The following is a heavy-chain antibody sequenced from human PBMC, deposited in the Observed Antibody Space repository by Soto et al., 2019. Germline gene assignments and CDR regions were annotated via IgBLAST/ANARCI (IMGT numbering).Heavy chain of an antibody. CDR3: ARVLTGIFGVVTTYYFDY. CDR1: GGSISSYY. Sequence: SETLSLTCTVSGGSISSYYWSWIRQPPGKGLEWIGYIYYSGSTNYNPSLKSRVTISVDTSKNQFSLKLSSVTAADTAVYYCARVLTGIFGVVTTYYFDYWGQGTLVTVSS. D-gene: IGHD3-3*01. CDR2: IYYSGST. J-gene: IGHJ4*02. V-gene: IGHV4-59*01.